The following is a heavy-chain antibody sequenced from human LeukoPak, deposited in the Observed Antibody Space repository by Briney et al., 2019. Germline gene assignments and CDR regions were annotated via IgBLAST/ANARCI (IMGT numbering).Heavy chain of an antibody. Sequence: PGGSLRLSCAAYGFTFSSYWMSWVRQTPGKGLEWVANIRQDGSEKYYVDSVKGRFTISRDNAKNSLYLQMNSLRAEDTAVYYCARAFSSSWYNPLFDYWGQGTLVTVSS. D-gene: IGHD6-13*01. V-gene: IGHV3-7*01. J-gene: IGHJ4*02. CDR1: GFTFSSYW. CDR3: ARAFSSSWYNPLFDY. CDR2: IRQDGSEK.